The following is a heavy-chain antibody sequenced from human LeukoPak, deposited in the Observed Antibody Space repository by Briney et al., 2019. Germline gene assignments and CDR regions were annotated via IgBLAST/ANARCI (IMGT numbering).Heavy chain of an antibody. CDR2: ISGSDGST. J-gene: IGHJ4*02. Sequence: GGSLRLSCAASGFTFSSYAMSWVRQAPGKGLEWVSAISGSDGSTYYADSVKGRFTISRDNSKNTLYLQMNSLRAEDTAVYYCAKETANPYCSGGSCDLDYWGQGTLVTVSS. CDR1: GFTFSSYA. V-gene: IGHV3-23*01. CDR3: AKETANPYCSGGSCDLDY. D-gene: IGHD2-15*01.